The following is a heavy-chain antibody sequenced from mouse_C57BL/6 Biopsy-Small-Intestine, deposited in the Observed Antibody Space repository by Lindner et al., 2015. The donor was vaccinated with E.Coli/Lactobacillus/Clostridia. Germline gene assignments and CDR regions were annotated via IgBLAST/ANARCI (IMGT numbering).Heavy chain of an antibody. J-gene: IGHJ4*01. CDR3: ARSGYYSNYGMDY. Sequence: VQLQESGPELVKPGASVKMSCKASGYTFTTYVMHWVKQKPGQGLEWIGYINPYNDGTKYNEKFKGKATLTSDKSSSTAYMELSSLTSEDSAVYYCARSGYYSNYGMDYWGQGTSVTVSS. CDR1: GYTFTTYV. CDR2: INPYNDGT. D-gene: IGHD2-5*01. V-gene: IGHV1-14*01.